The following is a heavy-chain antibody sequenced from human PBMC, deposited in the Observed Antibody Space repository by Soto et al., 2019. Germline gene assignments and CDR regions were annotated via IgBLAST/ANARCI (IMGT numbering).Heavy chain of an antibody. V-gene: IGHV4-59*01. J-gene: IGHJ4*02. Sequence: PSETLSLTCTVSGGSLSSYYWSWIRQPPGKGLEWIGYIYYSGSTNYNPSLKSRVTISVDTSKNQFSLKLSSVTAADTAVYYCARYTAKYYFDYWGQGTLVTVSS. CDR3: ARYTAKYYFDY. CDR1: GGSLSSYY. D-gene: IGHD2-2*02. CDR2: IYYSGST.